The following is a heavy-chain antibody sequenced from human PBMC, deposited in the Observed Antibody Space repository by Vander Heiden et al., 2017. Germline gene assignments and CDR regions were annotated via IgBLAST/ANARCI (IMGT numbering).Heavy chain of an antibody. Sequence: EVQLLASGGGLVQPGGSLRLSCAASGFTFSSYAMSWVRQAPGKGLEWVSAISGSGGSTYYADSVKGRFTISRDNSKNTLYLQMNSLRAEDTAVYYCAKVIPGAYYDILTGYFDYWGQGTLVTVSS. V-gene: IGHV3-23*01. CDR3: AKVIPGAYYDILTGYFDY. CDR2: ISGSGGST. J-gene: IGHJ4*02. CDR1: GFTFSSYA. D-gene: IGHD3-9*01.